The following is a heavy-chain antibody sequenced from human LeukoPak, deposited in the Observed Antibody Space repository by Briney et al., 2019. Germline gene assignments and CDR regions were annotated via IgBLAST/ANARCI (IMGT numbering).Heavy chain of an antibody. D-gene: IGHD2-2*01. CDR2: IIPIFGTT. CDR3: ARDRRGRYCSSISCYLGCFDP. V-gene: IGHV1-69*01. J-gene: IGHJ5*02. Sequence: SVKVSCKASRGTFSSYAISWVRQAPGQGLEWMGGIIPIFGTTNYAQKFQGRVKITADESTSTAYMELSSLRSDDTAVYYCARDRRGRYCSSISCYLGCFDPWGQGTLVTVSS. CDR1: RGTFSSYA.